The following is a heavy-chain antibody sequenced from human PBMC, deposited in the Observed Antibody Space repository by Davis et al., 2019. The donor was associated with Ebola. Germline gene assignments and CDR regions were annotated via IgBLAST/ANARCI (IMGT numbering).Heavy chain of an antibody. J-gene: IGHJ5*02. CDR3: VSTAYDTSGWWFDP. CDR1: GDSISTDY. D-gene: IGHD3-22*01. CDR2: VSSTGSY. Sequence: SETLSLTCTVSGDSISTDYWSWIRQPPGKGLEWIGYVSSTGSYNYNPSLKGRVSISSDPSKNQFSLKVNSVTAADTAVYYCVSTAYDTSGWWFDPWGQGKLVTVSS. V-gene: IGHV4-4*08.